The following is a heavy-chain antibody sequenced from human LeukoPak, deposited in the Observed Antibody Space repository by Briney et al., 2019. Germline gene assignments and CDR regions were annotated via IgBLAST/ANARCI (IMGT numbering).Heavy chain of an antibody. CDR3: AKDQGYSYYYLDY. Sequence: SGGSLRLACAAPRLTLNSHAMTWVPQATGRGLERVQGINGNGASTYYSESVKGRFTISRDNTKNTVYLLMSSLRAEDTAVYYCAKDQGYSYYYLDYWGQGTLVTVSS. J-gene: IGHJ4*02. CDR1: RLTLNSHA. D-gene: IGHD5-18*01. V-gene: IGHV3-23*01. CDR2: INGNGAST.